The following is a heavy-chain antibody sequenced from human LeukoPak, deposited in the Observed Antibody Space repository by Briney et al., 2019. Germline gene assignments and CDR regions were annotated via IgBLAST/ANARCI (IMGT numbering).Heavy chain of an antibody. CDR3: ARVGWAIITYYYYYMDV. Sequence: PGGSLRLSCAASGFTFNTKYMSWVRQGPGTGLEWIAVVYSGGETFYADSVRGRFAVSRDNAKNSLYLQMNSLRAEDTAVYYCARVGWAIITYYYYYMDVWGKGTTVTVSS. CDR2: VYSGGET. V-gene: IGHV3-66*01. J-gene: IGHJ6*03. D-gene: IGHD5-24*01. CDR1: GFTFNTKY.